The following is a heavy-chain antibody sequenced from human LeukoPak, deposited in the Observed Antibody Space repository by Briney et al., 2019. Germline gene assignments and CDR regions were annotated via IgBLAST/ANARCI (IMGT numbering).Heavy chain of an antibody. V-gene: IGHV3-30-3*01. J-gene: IGHJ3*02. CDR2: ISYDGTNK. D-gene: IGHD3-22*01. Sequence: PGGSLRLSCAASGFTFSSYAMHWVRQAPGKGLEWVAVISYDGTNKYYADSVKGRFTISRDNAKNSLYLQMNSLRAEDTAVYYCARESDYYYDSLDAFDIWGQGTMVTVSS. CDR1: GFTFSSYA. CDR3: ARESDYYYDSLDAFDI.